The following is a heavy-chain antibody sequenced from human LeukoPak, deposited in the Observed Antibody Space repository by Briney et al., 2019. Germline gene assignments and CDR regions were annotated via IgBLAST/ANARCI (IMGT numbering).Heavy chain of an antibody. CDR2: ISYDGNDE. Sequence: GRSLRLSCVASGFTFSNYGMHWARQAPGKGLEWETTISYDGNDEYYADSVKGRFTISRDNSKNTLYLEMSNPRIEDTAVYYCAKDPYSSRMEYFQQWGQGTLVIVSS. CDR3: AKDPYSSRMEYFQQ. V-gene: IGHV3-30*18. D-gene: IGHD3-22*01. J-gene: IGHJ1*01. CDR1: GFTFSNYG.